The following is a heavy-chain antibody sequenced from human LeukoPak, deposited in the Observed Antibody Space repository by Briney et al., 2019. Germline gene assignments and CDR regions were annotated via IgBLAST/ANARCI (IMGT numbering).Heavy chain of an antibody. V-gene: IGHV3-7*01. Sequence: GGSLRLSCAASGFTFSNYWMTWVRQAPGKGLEGVAHIKQDGSETHYVDSVKGRFTISRDNAKNSLYLQINSLRAEDTAVYYCGRLRSGAGWLDPWGQGTLITVSS. D-gene: IGHD3-10*01. J-gene: IGHJ5*02. CDR1: GFTFSNYW. CDR2: IKQDGSET. CDR3: GRLRSGAGWLDP.